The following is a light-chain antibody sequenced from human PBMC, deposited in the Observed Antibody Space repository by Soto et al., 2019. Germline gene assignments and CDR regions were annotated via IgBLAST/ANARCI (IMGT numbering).Light chain of an antibody. CDR1: QSVSSY. J-gene: IGKJ1*01. Sequence: EIVLTQSPATLSLSPGERATLSCRASQSVSSYLAWYQQKPGQAPRLLMYEASNRATGIPARFSGGGSGTEFTLTISSLEPEDFAVYYCQQRSDWPWTFGQGTKVEIK. V-gene: IGKV3-11*01. CDR2: EAS. CDR3: QQRSDWPWT.